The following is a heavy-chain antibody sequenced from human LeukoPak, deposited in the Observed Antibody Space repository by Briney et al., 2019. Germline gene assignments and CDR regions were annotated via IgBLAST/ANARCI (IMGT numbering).Heavy chain of an antibody. J-gene: IGHJ5*02. V-gene: IGHV4-34*01. CDR1: GGSFSGYY. D-gene: IGHD6-13*01. CDR2: INHSGNT. Sequence: KSSETLSLTCAVYGGSFSGYYWSWIRQPPGKGLEWIGEINHSGNTNYNPSLKSRATISVDTSKKQFSLKLSSVTAADTAVYYCARGLKEQLVPRDWFDPWGQGTLVTVSS. CDR3: ARGLKEQLVPRDWFDP.